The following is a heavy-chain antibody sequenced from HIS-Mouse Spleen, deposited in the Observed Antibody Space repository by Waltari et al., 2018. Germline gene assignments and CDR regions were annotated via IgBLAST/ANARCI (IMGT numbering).Heavy chain of an antibody. CDR3: ARDYGDNWFDP. J-gene: IGHJ5*02. Sequence: QLQLQESGPGLVKPSETLSLTCTVSGGSISSSSYYWGWIRQPPGKGLEWIGIIYYSGRTYNNPSLKRRVTISVDTSKNQFSLKLSSVTAADTAVYYCARDYGDNWFDPWGQGTLVTVSS. CDR1: GGSISSSSYY. D-gene: IGHD4-17*01. CDR2: IYYSGRT. V-gene: IGHV4-39*07.